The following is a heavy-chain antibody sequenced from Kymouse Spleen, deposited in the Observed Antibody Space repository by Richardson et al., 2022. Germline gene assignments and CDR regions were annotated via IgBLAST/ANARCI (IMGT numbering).Heavy chain of an antibody. CDR3: AKTEGYSYGSDAFDI. Sequence: QVQLVESGGGVVQPGRSLRLSCAASGFTFSSYGMHWVRQAPGKGLEWVAVISYDGSNKYYADSVKGRFTISRDNSKNTLYLQMNSLRAEDTAVYYCAKTEGYSYGSDAFDIWGQGTMVTVSS. V-gene: IGHV3-30*18. D-gene: IGHD5-18,IGHD5-18*01. CDR2: ISYDGSNK. J-gene: IGHJ3*02. CDR1: GFTFSSYG.